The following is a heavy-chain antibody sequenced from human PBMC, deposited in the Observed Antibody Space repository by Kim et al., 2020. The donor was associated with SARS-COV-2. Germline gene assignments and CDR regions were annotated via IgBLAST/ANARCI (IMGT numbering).Heavy chain of an antibody. CDR1: GFTFSSYG. V-gene: IGHV3-30*18. CDR2: ISYDGSNK. J-gene: IGHJ4*02. CDR3: ANQRAENIVVGALDY. Sequence: GGSLRLSCAASGFTFSSYGMHWVRQAPGKGLEWVAVISYDGSNKYYADSVKGRFTISRDNSKNTLYLQMNSLRAEDTAVYYCANQRAENIVVGALDYWGQGTLVTVSS. D-gene: IGHD2-21*01.